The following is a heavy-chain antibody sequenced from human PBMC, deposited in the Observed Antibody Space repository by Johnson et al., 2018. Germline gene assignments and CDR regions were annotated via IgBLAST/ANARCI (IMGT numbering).Heavy chain of an antibody. V-gene: IGHV3-74*02. D-gene: IGHD3-22*01. CDR1: GFTFSSYW. CDR3: ASGEMYYYDSSGYYLAAFDI. CDR2: INSAGSST. J-gene: IGHJ3*02. Sequence: VQLVESGGGLVQPGGSLRLSCAASGFTFSSYWMHWVRQAPGKGLVWVSRINSAGSSTSYADSVKGRFTISRDNAKNTLYLQMNSLRAVDTAVYYCASGEMYYYDSSGYYLAAFDIWGQGTMVTVSS.